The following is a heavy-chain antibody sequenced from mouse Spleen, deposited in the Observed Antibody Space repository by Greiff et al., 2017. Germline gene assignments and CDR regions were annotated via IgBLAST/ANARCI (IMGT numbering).Heavy chain of an antibody. CDR1: GYTFTSYW. CDR3: ARSDSSGYRFAY. D-gene: IGHD3-2*01. CDR2: INPSNGGT. J-gene: IGHJ3*01. V-gene: IGHV1-53*01. Sequence: QVQLQQSGTELVKPGASVKLSCKASGYTFTSYWMHWVKQRPGQGLEWIGNINPSNGGTNYNEKFKSKATLTVDKSSSTAYMQLSSLTSEDSAVYYCARSDSSGYRFAYWGQGTLVTVSA.